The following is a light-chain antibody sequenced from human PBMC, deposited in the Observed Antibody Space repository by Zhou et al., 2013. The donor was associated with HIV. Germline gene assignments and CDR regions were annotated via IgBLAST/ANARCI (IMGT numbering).Light chain of an antibody. Sequence: DIQMTQSPSSLSASVGDRVTITCRASQSISTSLNWYQQKLGKAPKLLIYGSYNLASGAPSRFSGSGSGTDFALTISSLQGEDFATYYCQQYYSFPGTFGQGTKVEIK. CDR2: GSY. V-gene: IGKV1-39*01. CDR1: QSISTS. J-gene: IGKJ1*01. CDR3: QQYYSFPGT.